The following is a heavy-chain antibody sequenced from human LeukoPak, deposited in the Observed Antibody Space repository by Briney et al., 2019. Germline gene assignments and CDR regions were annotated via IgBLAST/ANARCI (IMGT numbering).Heavy chain of an antibody. CDR3: ARHSGGSYYGYFDY. D-gene: IGHD1-26*01. J-gene: IGHJ4*02. V-gene: IGHV4-34*01. CDR1: GGSFSGYY. Sequence: PSETLSLTCAVYGGSFSGYYWSWIRQPPGKGLEWIGEINHSGSTNYNPSLKSRVTISVDTSKNQFSLKLSSVTAADTAVYYCARHSGGSYYGYFDYWGQGTLVTVSS. CDR2: INHSGST.